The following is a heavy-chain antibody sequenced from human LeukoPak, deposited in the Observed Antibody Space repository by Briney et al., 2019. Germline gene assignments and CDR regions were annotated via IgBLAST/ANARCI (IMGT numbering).Heavy chain of an antibody. D-gene: IGHD6-19*01. Sequence: SETLSLTCTVSGGSISSSSYYWGWIRQPPGKELVWFGSVYYSGSTYYNPSLKSRVTISVETSKNQFSLNLSSVTAADRAVYYCARQSTKYRSGWLFDYWGREPWSPSPQ. V-gene: IGHV4-39*01. CDR3: ARQSTKYRSGWLFDY. CDR2: VYYSGST. J-gene: IGHJ4*02. CDR1: GGSISSSSYY.